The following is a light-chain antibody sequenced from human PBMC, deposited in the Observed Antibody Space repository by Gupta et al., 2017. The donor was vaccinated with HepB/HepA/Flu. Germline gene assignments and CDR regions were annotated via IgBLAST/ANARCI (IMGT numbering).Light chain of an antibody. CDR1: SSNIGSNY. Sequence: QSVLTQPPSASRTPGQRVTISCSGSSSNIGSNYVYWYQQLPGTAPKLLIYRNNQRPSGVPDRFSGSKSGTSASLAISGLRSEDEADYYCAAWDDSLSGVVFGGGTKLTAL. CDR3: AAWDDSLSGVV. J-gene: IGLJ2*01. V-gene: IGLV1-47*01. CDR2: RNN.